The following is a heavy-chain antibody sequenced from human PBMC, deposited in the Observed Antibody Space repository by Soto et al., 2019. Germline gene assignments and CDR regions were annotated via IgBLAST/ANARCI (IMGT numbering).Heavy chain of an antibody. CDR1: GGSFSGYY. V-gene: IGHV4-34*01. Sequence: PSETLSLTCAVYGGSFSGYYWSWIRQPPGKGLEWIGEINHSGSTNYNPSLKSRVTISVDTSKNQFSLKLSSVTAADTAVYYCAAVAGDYYYYYYMDVWGKGTTVTVSS. CDR2: INHSGST. J-gene: IGHJ6*03. D-gene: IGHD6-19*01. CDR3: AAVAGDYYYYYYMDV.